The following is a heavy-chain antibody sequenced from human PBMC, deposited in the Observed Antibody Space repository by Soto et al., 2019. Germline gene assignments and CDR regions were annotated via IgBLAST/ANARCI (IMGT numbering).Heavy chain of an antibody. Sequence: GGSLRLSCAASGFPFSDYYMSWIRQAPGKGLEWVSYISSSGSTIYYADSVKGRFTISRDNAKNSLYLQMNSLGAEDTAVYYCARDEITIFGPSGYWGQGTLVTVSS. J-gene: IGHJ4*02. CDR2: ISSSGSTI. V-gene: IGHV3-11*01. CDR1: GFPFSDYY. D-gene: IGHD3-3*01. CDR3: ARDEITIFGPSGY.